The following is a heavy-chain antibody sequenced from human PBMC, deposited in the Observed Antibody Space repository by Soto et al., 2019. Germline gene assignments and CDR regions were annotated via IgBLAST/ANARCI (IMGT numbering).Heavy chain of an antibody. V-gene: IGHV1-18*01. CDR2: ISAYNGNT. D-gene: IGHD2-15*01. CDR3: ARDLAVLDTYCSGGSCPYNWFDP. Sequence: ASVKVSCKASGYTFTSYGISWVRQAPGQGLEWMGWISAYNGNTNYAQQLQGRVTMTTDTSTRTAYMEMRSLRSDDTAVYYCARDLAVLDTYCSGGSCPYNWFDPWGQGTLVTVSS. CDR1: GYTFTSYG. J-gene: IGHJ5*02.